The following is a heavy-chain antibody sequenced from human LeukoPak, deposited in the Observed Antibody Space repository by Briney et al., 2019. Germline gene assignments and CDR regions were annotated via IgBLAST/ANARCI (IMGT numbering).Heavy chain of an antibody. V-gene: IGHV3-23*01. CDR1: GFTFSSYA. CDR2: ISGSGGST. D-gene: IGHD2-2*01. J-gene: IGHJ4*02. Sequence: GGSLRLSCAASGFTFSSYAMSWVRQAPGKGLEWVSAISGSGGSTYYADSVKGRFTISRDNSKNTLYLQMNSLRAKDTAVYYCAKARKVVVPAAYDYWGQGTLVTVSS. CDR3: AKARKVVVPAAYDY.